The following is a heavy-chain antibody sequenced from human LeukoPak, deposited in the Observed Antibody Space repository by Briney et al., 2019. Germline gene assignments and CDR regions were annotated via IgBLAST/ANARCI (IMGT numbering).Heavy chain of an antibody. CDR1: GDSVSSNSAA. Sequence: SQTLSLTCAISGDSVSSNSAAWNWIRQSPSRGLEWLGRTYYRSKWYNDYAVSVKSRITINPDTSKNQFSLQLSSVTAADTAVYYCARHLDSSSWYFDYWGQGTLVTVSS. V-gene: IGHV6-1*01. CDR2: TYYRSKWYN. D-gene: IGHD6-13*01. J-gene: IGHJ4*02. CDR3: ARHLDSSSWYFDY.